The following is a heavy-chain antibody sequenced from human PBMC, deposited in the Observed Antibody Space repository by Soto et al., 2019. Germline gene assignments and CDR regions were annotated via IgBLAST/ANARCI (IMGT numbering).Heavy chain of an antibody. CDR1: GGSISSSSYY. J-gene: IGHJ4*02. Sequence: SETLSLTCTVSGGSISSSSYYWGWIRQPPGKGLEWIGSIYYSGSTYYNPSLKSRVTISVDTSKNQFSLKLSSVTAADTAVYYCARPPYGDYEYYFDYWGQGTLVTVSS. CDR3: ARPPYGDYEYYFDY. D-gene: IGHD4-17*01. CDR2: IYYSGST. V-gene: IGHV4-39*01.